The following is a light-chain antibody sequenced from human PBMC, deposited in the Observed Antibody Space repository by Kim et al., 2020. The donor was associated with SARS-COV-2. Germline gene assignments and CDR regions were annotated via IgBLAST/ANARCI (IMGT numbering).Light chain of an antibody. Sequence: ASVGDRVTITCRASQGFSNYLAWYQQKPVKVPKLLIYAAYTLQSGVPSRFSGSGTGTDFTLTISSLQPEDVATYYCQKYNSAPHTFGGGTKVDIK. V-gene: IGKV1-27*01. CDR3: QKYNSAPHT. J-gene: IGKJ4*01. CDR1: QGFSNY. CDR2: AAY.